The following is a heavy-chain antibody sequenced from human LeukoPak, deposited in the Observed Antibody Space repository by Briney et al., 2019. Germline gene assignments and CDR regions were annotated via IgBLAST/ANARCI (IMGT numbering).Heavy chain of an antibody. D-gene: IGHD3-10*01. V-gene: IGHV3-30*04. CDR1: GFTFSSYS. J-gene: IGHJ4*02. CDR3: ARAGWFGELYTQYYFDY. Sequence: GGSLRLSCATSGFTFSSYSIHWVRQAPGKGLEWVAVISYDGSNKYYADSVKGRFTIFRDNSKNTLDLQMNSLRPEDTAVYYCARAGWFGELYTQYYFDYWGRGTLVTVSS. CDR2: ISYDGSNK.